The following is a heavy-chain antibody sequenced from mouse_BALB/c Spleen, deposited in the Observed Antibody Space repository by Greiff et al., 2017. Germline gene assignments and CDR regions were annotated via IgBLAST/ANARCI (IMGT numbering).Heavy chain of an antibody. CDR1: GFDFSRYW. Sequence: EVQLQESGGGLVQPGGSLNLSCAASGFDFSRYWMSWARQAPGKGQEWIGEINPGSSTINYTPSLKDKFIISRDNAKNTLYLQMSKVRSEDTALYYCARLAYDYDAMDYWGQGTSVTVSS. V-gene: IGHV4-2*02. J-gene: IGHJ4*01. CDR3: ARLAYDYDAMDY. CDR2: INPGSSTI.